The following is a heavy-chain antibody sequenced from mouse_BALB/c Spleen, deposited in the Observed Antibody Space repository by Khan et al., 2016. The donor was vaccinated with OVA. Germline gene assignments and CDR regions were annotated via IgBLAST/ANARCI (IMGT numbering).Heavy chain of an antibody. Sequence: QVQLKQSGAELARPGASVKMSCKASGYTFTSYTIHWINLRPGQGLEWIGFINPSNGYTNYNQKFKDKATLTADKSSTTVYMQLSSLTSDVPSINNCVKDGAYHRNDGLVGYWGQGTMVTVSA. CDR1: GYTFTSYT. V-gene: IGHV1-4*01. CDR3: VKDGAYHRNDGLVGY. CDR2: INPSNGYT. J-gene: IGHJ3*01. D-gene: IGHD2-14*01.